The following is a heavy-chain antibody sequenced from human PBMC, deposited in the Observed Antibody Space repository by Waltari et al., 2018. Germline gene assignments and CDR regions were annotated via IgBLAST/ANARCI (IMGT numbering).Heavy chain of an antibody. V-gene: IGHV1-46*01. CDR3: ARSPDGYRGAKFDY. J-gene: IGHJ4*02. Sequence: QVQLVQSGAEVEKPGASVRVSCKASGYTFTNFYVHWVRQAPGLGLEWLGKSNPVGGGTTLPLRFQGRVTLTRDTSTSTVYMELSSLRSEDTAVYYCARSPDGYRGAKFDYWGQGTPVTVSS. CDR2: SNPVGGGT. D-gene: IGHD5-12*01. CDR1: GYTFTNFY.